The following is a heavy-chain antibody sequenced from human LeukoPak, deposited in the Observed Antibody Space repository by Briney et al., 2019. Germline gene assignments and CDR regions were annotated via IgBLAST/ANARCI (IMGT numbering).Heavy chain of an antibody. CDR1: GGSFSGYY. Sequence: PSETLSLTCAVYGGSFSGYYWSWIRQPPGKGLEWIGEINHSGSTNYNPSLKSRVTISVDTSKNQFSLKLSSVTAADTAVYYCARGVWTSYCGGDCYSSPFDYWGQGTLVTVSS. CDR2: INHSGST. V-gene: IGHV4-34*01. D-gene: IGHD2-21*02. CDR3: ARGVWTSYCGGDCYSSPFDY. J-gene: IGHJ4*02.